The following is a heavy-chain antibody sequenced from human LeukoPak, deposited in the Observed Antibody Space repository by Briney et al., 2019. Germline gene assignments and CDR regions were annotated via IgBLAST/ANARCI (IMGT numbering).Heavy chain of an antibody. D-gene: IGHD3-10*01. V-gene: IGHV3-21*04. CDR2: IFRSGGDM. CDR3: ARVRSGSGSYYKLDY. J-gene: IGHJ4*02. Sequence: GGSLRLSCGASGFTFSAYSMNWVRQAPGKGLEWVSYIFRSGGDMSYADSVKGRFTISRDNAKNSLYLQMNSLRAEDTAVYYCARVRSGSGSYYKLDYWGQGTLVTVSS. CDR1: GFTFSAYS.